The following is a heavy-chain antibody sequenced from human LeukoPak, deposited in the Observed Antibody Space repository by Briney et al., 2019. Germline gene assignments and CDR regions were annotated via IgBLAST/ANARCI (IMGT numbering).Heavy chain of an antibody. Sequence: ASVKVSCKASGYSLTGYYMHWVRQAPGQGLEWMGWINPNSGETGYAQEFQGRVSMTRDMSISTIYMELARLKSDDTAFYYCARWDGYSSSPDYWGQRSLVTVSS. V-gene: IGHV1-2*02. CDR1: GYSLTGYY. CDR2: INPNSGET. D-gene: IGHD6-13*01. J-gene: IGHJ4*02. CDR3: ARWDGYSSSPDY.